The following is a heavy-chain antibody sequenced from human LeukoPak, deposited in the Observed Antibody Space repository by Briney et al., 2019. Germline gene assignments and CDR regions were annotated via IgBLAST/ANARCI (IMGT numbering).Heavy chain of an antibody. CDR1: GFTFNNAW. D-gene: IGHD2-21*02. Sequence: GGSLRLSCAASGFTFNNAWMNWVRQAPGKGLEWVGRIKKRSDGGTTDYAAPVKDRFTISRDDSKNTLFLQMNSLRTEDTAVYYCATGGSVTAVTRSYDYWGQGTLVTVSS. CDR2: IKKRSDGGTT. CDR3: ATGGSVTAVTRSYDY. V-gene: IGHV3-15*07. J-gene: IGHJ4*02.